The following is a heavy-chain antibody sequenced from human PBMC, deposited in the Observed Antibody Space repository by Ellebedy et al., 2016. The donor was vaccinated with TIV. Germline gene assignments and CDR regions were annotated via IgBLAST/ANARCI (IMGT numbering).Heavy chain of an antibody. V-gene: IGHV3-23*01. CDR2: ISGGGETT. D-gene: IGHD3-22*01. CDR3: AKGRKLIRSSSLDY. Sequence: GESLKISCAVSGFTVSSNYMSWARQAPGKGLEWVSVISGGGETTSYADSVKGRFTISRDNSKNMLFLQMNSLRAEDTGLYYCAKGRKLIRSSSLDYWGQGTLVTVSS. J-gene: IGHJ4*02. CDR1: GFTVSSNY.